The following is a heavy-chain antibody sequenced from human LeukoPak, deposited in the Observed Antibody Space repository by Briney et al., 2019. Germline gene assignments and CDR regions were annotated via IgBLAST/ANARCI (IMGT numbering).Heavy chain of an antibody. J-gene: IGHJ3*01. CDR2: ISGSGGVT. Sequence: GGSLRLSCAASGFTFSSSAMSWVRQAPGKGLEWVSAISGSGGVTYYRDSVKGRFTGSRDNSKNTLYLQMNSLRAEDTALYYCAKNGSGTSRAFDVWGQGTMVTVSS. CDR3: AKNGSGTSRAFDV. D-gene: IGHD3-10*01. CDR1: GFTFSSSA. V-gene: IGHV3-23*01.